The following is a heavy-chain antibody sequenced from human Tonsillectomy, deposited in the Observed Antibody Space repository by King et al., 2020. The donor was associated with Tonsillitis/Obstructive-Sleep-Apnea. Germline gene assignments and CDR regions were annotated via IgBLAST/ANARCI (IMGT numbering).Heavy chain of an antibody. CDR2: IYYSGST. CDR3: VTGYCSSASCYADAFDI. CDR1: GGSISSSTYY. J-gene: IGHJ3*02. Sequence: LQLQESGPGLVKPSETLSLTCTVSGGSISSSTYYWGWIRQPPGKGLEWIGSIYYSGSTYYNPSLKSRVTISIDTSKNQFSLKLSSVTAADTAVYYCVTGYCSSASCYADAFDIWGQGKMVTVSS. D-gene: IGHD2-2*01. V-gene: IGHV4-39*01.